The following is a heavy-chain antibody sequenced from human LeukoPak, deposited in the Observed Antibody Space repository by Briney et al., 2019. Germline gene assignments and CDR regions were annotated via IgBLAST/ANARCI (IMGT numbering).Heavy chain of an antibody. Sequence: SQTLSLTCTVSGGSISSGGYYWSWIRQPPGKGLEWIGYIYHSGSTYYNPSLKSRVTISVDRSKNQFSLKLSSVTTADTVVYYCASITIFGVGVDYWGQGTLVTVSS. CDR1: GGSISSGGYY. V-gene: IGHV4-30-2*01. D-gene: IGHD3-3*01. CDR2: IYHSGST. CDR3: ASITIFGVGVDY. J-gene: IGHJ4*02.